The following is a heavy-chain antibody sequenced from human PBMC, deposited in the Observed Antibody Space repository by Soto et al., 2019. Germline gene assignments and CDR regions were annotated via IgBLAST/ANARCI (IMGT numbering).Heavy chain of an antibody. Sequence: SETLSLTCTVSGGSISSGDYYWSWIRQPPGKGLEWIGYIYYSGSTYYNPSLKSRVTISVDTSKNQFSLKLSSVTAADTAVYYCARRRIYYDSSGYSLWGQGTLVTVSS. V-gene: IGHV4-30-4*01. J-gene: IGHJ4*02. CDR3: ARRRIYYDSSGYSL. CDR1: GGSISSGDYY. D-gene: IGHD3-22*01. CDR2: IYYSGST.